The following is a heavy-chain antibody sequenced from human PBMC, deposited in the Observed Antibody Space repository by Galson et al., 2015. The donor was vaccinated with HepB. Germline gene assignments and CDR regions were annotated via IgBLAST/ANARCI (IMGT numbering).Heavy chain of an antibody. CDR1: GGIFSRYT. D-gene: IGHD2-2*01. CDR2: ITPIFGTA. V-gene: IGHV1-69*13. J-gene: IGHJ5*02. Sequence: SEKVSCKASGGIFSRYTISWVRQAPGQGLEWMGGITPIFGTANYAQKFQGRVTITADESTSTAYMELSSLRSEDTAVYYCARSGGGYCSSTSCYAPPGDGWFDPWGQGTLVTVSS. CDR3: ARSGGGYCSSTSCYAPPGDGWFDP.